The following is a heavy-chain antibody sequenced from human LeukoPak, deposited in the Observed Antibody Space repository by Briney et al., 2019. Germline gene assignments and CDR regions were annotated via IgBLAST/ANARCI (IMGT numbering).Heavy chain of an antibody. J-gene: IGHJ4*02. CDR1: GGTFSSYA. D-gene: IGHD4-17*01. Sequence: SVKVSCKASGGTFSSYAISWVRQAPGQGLEWMGRIIPILGIANYAQKFQGRVTITADKSTSTAYMELSSLRSGDTAVYYCARGAPSYYGDYAASDYWGQGTLVTVSS. V-gene: IGHV1-69*04. CDR3: ARGAPSYYGDYAASDY. CDR2: IIPILGIA.